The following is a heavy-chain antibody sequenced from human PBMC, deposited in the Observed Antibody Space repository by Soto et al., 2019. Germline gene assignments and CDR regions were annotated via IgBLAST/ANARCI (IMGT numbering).Heavy chain of an antibody. CDR1: GGSINSGGYY. CDR3: ARVWDYGDYYFDY. D-gene: IGHD4-17*01. J-gene: IGHJ4*02. CDR2: IHYSGST. V-gene: IGHV4-31*03. Sequence: SETLSLTCTVSGGSINSGGYYWSWIRQHPGKGLEWIGYIHYSGSTYYNPSLKSRVTMSVDTSKNQFSLKLSSVTAADTAVYYCARVWDYGDYYFDYWGQGTLVTVSS.